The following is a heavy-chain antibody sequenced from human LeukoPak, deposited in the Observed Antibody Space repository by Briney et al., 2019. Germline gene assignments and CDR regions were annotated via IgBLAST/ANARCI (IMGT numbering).Heavy chain of an antibody. CDR2: ISWDGGST. Sequence: PGGSLRLSCAASGFTFDDYAMHWVRQAPGKGLEWVSLISWDGGSTYYADSVKGRFTISRDNSKNSLYLQMNSLRAEDTALYYCAKDSGYDLEGVDYWGQGTLVTVSS. J-gene: IGHJ4*02. D-gene: IGHD5-12*01. CDR3: AKDSGYDLEGVDY. CDR1: GFTFDDYA. V-gene: IGHV3-43D*03.